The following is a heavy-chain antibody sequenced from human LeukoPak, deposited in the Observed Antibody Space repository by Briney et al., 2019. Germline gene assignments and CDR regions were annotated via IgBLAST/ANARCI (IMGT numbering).Heavy chain of an antibody. CDR3: AREEYYYDSSGYIPFDY. V-gene: IGHV3-7*01. D-gene: IGHD3-22*01. Sequence: GGSLRLSCAASGFTFSSYWMSRVRQAPGKGLEWVANIKQDGSEKYYVDSVKGRFTISRDNAKNSLYLQMNSLRAEDTAVYYCAREEYYYDSSGYIPFDYWGQGTLVPVSS. J-gene: IGHJ4*02. CDR2: IKQDGSEK. CDR1: GFTFSSYW.